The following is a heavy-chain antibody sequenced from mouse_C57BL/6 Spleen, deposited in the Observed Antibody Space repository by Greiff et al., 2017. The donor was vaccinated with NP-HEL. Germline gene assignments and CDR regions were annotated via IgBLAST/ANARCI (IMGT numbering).Heavy chain of an antibody. CDR3: ARSGGNIAY. D-gene: IGHD2-1*01. J-gene: IGHJ3*01. Sequence: VQLQQSGAELVRPGTSVKVSCKASGYAFTNYLIEWVKQRPGQGLEWIGVINPGSGGTNYNEKFKGKATLTADKSSSTASMQLSSLTSEDSAVYFCARSGGNIAYWGQGTLVTVSA. CDR2: INPGSGGT. CDR1: GYAFTNYL. V-gene: IGHV1-54*01.